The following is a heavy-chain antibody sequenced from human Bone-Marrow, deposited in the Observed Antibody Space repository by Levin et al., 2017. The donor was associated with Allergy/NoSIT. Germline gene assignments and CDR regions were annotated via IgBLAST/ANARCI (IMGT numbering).Heavy chain of an antibody. Sequence: GGSLRLSCTASGFTFGDYAMSWFRQAPGKGLEWVGFIRSKAYGGTTEYAASVKGRFTISRDDSKSIAYLQMNSLKTEDTAVYYCTRDREYSSSPFDYWGQGTLVTVSS. CDR1: GFTFGDYA. V-gene: IGHV3-49*03. CDR3: TRDREYSSSPFDY. CDR2: IRSKAYGGTT. D-gene: IGHD6-6*01. J-gene: IGHJ4*02.